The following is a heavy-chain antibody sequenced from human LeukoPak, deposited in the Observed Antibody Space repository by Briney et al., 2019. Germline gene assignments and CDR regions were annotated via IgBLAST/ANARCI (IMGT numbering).Heavy chain of an antibody. J-gene: IGHJ3*02. Sequence: SETLSLTCTVSGGSISSGSYYWSWIRQPAGKGLEWIGRIYTSGSTNYNPSLKSRVAISVDTSKNQFSLKLSSVTAADTAVYYCARDGLWIQNAFDIWGQGTMVTVSS. CDR3: ARDGLWIQNAFDI. V-gene: IGHV4-61*02. CDR1: GGSISSGSYY. CDR2: IYTSGST. D-gene: IGHD5-18*01.